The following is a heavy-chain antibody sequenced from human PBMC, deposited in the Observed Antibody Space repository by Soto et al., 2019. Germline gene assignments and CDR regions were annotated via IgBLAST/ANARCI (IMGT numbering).Heavy chain of an antibody. J-gene: IGHJ4*02. V-gene: IGHV3-23*01. D-gene: IGHD3-16*02. CDR3: AKGNGDYIWGSYRYPNDY. CDR1: GFTFSSYA. CDR2: ISGSGGST. Sequence: GGSLRLSCAASGFTFSSYAMSWVRQAPGKGLEWVSAISGSGGSTYYADSVKGRFTISRDNSKNTLYLQMNSLRAEDTAVYYCAKGNGDYIWGSYRYPNDYWGQGTLVTVSS.